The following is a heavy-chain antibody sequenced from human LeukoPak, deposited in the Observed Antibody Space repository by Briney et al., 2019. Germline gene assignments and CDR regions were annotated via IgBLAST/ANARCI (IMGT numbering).Heavy chain of an antibody. J-gene: IGHJ3*02. V-gene: IGHV5-51*01. Sequence: GESLKISCQSSGYIFAKYWIGWVRQMPGKGLEWMGIIYPDDSDTTYSPSFQGQVTISVDKSINVAYLQWNSLAASDTALYYRARLRGSRSSALDIWGQGTMVTVS. D-gene: IGHD6-6*01. CDR1: GYIFAKYW. CDR2: IYPDDSDT. CDR3: ARLRGSRSSALDI.